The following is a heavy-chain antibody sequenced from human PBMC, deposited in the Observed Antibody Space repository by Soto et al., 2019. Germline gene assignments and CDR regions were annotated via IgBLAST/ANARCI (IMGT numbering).Heavy chain of an antibody. D-gene: IGHD6-25*01. CDR3: ARGFAYSSAGFDH. J-gene: IGHJ4*02. CDR2: IIPMYGTT. V-gene: IGHV1-69*06. CDR1: GGTFGSYA. Sequence: QVQLVQSGAEVKKPGSSVKVSCKASGGTFGSYAISWVRQAPGQGLEWMVGIIPMYGTTNYAQKFQGRVTMVADKSTSTVYMDLGSLRTDDSAVYYCARGFAYSSAGFDHWGQGTVVTVSS.